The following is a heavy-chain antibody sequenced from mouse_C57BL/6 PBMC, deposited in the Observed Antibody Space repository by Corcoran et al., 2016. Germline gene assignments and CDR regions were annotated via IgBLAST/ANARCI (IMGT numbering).Heavy chain of an antibody. CDR1: GYTFTSYW. CDR3: ARENGYYGNLLDY. V-gene: IGHV1-52*01. J-gene: IGHJ2*01. CDR2: IDPSDSET. D-gene: IGHD2-1*01. Sequence: QVQLQQPGAELVRPGSSVKLSCKASGYTFTSYWMHWVKQRPMQGLEWIGNIDPSDSETHYNQKFKDKAILTVDKSSSTAYMQLSSLTSEDSAVYYCARENGYYGNLLDYWGQGTTLTVSS.